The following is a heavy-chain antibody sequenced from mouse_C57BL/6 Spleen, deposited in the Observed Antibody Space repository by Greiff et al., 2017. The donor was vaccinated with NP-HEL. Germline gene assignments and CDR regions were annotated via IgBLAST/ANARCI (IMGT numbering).Heavy chain of an antibody. CDR1: GYTFTGYW. J-gene: IGHJ1*03. CDR2: ILPGSGSN. D-gene: IGHD1-1*01. V-gene: IGHV1-9*01. CDR3: ERRYYYGSSDWYFDV. Sequence: QVQLQQSGAELMKPGASVKLSCTATGYTFTGYWIEWVQQRPGHGLEWLGEILPGSGSNNYNDKFNGQATFTADTSSNTTYMQLRSLTTEDTDIYDSERRYYYGSSDWYFDVWGTGTTVTVSS.